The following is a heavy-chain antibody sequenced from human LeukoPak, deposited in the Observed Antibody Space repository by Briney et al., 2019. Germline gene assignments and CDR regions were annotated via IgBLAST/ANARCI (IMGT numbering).Heavy chain of an antibody. V-gene: IGHV4-34*01. D-gene: IGHD3-9*01. CDR1: GGSFSGYY. Sequence: SETLSLTCAVYGGSFSGYYWSWIRQPPGKGLEWIGEINHSGSTNYNSSLKSRVTISVDTSKNQFSLKLSSVTAADTAVYYCARGPREYDILTGYLYYGMDVWGQGTTVTVSS. J-gene: IGHJ6*02. CDR2: INHSGST. CDR3: ARGPREYDILTGYLYYGMDV.